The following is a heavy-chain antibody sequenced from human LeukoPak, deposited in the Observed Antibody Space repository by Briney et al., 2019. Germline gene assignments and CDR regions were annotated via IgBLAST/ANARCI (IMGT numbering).Heavy chain of an antibody. Sequence: ASVKVSCKASGYTFTGYYMHWVRQAPGQGLEWMGWINANSGGTNYAQKFQGRVTMTQDTSISTAYMELGSLRSDDTAVYYCARAGVTGEGLDYWGPGTLVTVSS. D-gene: IGHD7-27*01. CDR3: ARAGVTGEGLDY. CDR2: INANSGGT. CDR1: GYTFTGYY. V-gene: IGHV1-2*02. J-gene: IGHJ4*02.